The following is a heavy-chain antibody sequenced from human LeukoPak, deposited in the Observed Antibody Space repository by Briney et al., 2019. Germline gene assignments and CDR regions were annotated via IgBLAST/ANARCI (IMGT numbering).Heavy chain of an antibody. J-gene: IGHJ4*02. V-gene: IGHV3-15*04. CDR3: TTLGGWDYYFDY. CDR1: GFTFSNAW. CDR2: IESKTDAGTT. D-gene: IGHD6-19*01. Sequence: GGSLRLSCAASGFTFSNAWMSWVRQAPGKGLEWVGRIESKTDAGTTDYVAPVKGRFTISRDDSKNTLYLQMNSLKTEDTAVYYCTTLGGWDYYFDYWGQGTLVTVSS.